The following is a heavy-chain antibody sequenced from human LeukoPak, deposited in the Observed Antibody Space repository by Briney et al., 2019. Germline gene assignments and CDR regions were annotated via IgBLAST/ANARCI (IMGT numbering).Heavy chain of an antibody. CDR3: ARDGLGSAHAY. J-gene: IGHJ4*02. CDR1: GFTFRNYA. CDR2: INGDGSST. V-gene: IGHV3-74*01. Sequence: GGSLRLSCAASGFTFRNYAVHWVRQAPGKGLVWLSRINGDGSSTSYADSVKGRFTISRDNAKNTLYLQMNSLRAEDTAVYYCARDGLGSAHAYWGQGTLVTVSS. D-gene: IGHD3/OR15-3a*01.